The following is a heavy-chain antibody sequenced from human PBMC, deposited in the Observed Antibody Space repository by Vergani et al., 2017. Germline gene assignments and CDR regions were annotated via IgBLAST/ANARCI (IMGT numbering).Heavy chain of an antibody. D-gene: IGHD1-26*01. V-gene: IGHV3-74*01. CDR1: GFTFSNYW. CDR2: INSDGDST. J-gene: IGHJ6*03. Sequence: VQLVESGGGLVQPGGSLRLSCTASGFTFSNYWMQWVRQAPGKGLMWVSRINSDGDSTSYADSVKGRFTISRDNAKNTLYLQMDSLRAEDTAVYYCARDGWELLDYFYYMDVVGKGTTVTVSS. CDR3: ARDGWELLDYFYYMDV.